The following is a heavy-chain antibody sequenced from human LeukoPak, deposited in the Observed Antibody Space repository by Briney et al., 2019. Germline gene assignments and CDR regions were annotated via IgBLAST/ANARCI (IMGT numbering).Heavy chain of an antibody. CDR1: GFSFGSNT. J-gene: IGHJ4*02. Sequence: GGSLRLSCAGSGFSFGSNTMSWVRQAPGRGLEWVSAISNNGGRTDYADSAKGRFTISRDNSKSTLYLHMDSLRADDTAVYYCARDEDTSALSEYWGQGTLVTVSS. CDR2: ISNNGGRT. D-gene: IGHD2/OR15-2a*01. V-gene: IGHV3-23*01. CDR3: ARDEDTSALSEY.